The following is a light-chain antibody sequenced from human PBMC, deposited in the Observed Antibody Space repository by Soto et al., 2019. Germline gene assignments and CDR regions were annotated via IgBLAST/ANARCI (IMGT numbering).Light chain of an antibody. Sequence: DIQMTQSPSSLSASVGDRVTITCRASQSISSYLNWYPQKPGKAPKLLIYAASSLQSGVPSRVSGSGSGTDFSLTISSLQPEDFATYYSLQSYSTPSITFYQPTRLEIK. CDR2: AAS. CDR3: LQSYSTPSIT. J-gene: IGKJ5*01. CDR1: QSISSY. V-gene: IGKV1-39*01.